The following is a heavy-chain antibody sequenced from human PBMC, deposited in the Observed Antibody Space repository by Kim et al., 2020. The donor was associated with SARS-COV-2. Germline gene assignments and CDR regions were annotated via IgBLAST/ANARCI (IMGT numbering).Heavy chain of an antibody. D-gene: IGHD3-16*01. CDR1: GGSISSSSYY. V-gene: IGHV4-39*01. CDR2: IYYSGST. CDR3: ASGGFRGRKSPFDRG. J-gene: IGHJ4*02. Sequence: SETLSLTCTVSGGSISSSSYYWGWIRQPPGKGLEWIGSIYYSGSTYYNPSLKSRVTISVDTSKNQFSLKLSSVTAADTAVYYCASGGFRGRKSPFDRGWGQGTLVTVSS.